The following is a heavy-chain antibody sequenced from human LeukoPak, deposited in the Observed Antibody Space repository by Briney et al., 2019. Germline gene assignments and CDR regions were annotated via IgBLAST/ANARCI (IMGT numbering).Heavy chain of an antibody. D-gene: IGHD6-19*01. J-gene: IGHJ4*02. V-gene: IGHV3-21*01. CDR3: ARGPVAGTGDY. CDR1: GFTFGSYS. CDR2: ISSSSSCI. Sequence: GGSLRLSCAASGFTFGSYSMNWVRQAPGKGLEWVSSISSSSSCIYYADSVKGRFTISRDNAKNSLYLQMNSLRAEDTAVYYCARGPVAGTGDYWGQGTLVTVSS.